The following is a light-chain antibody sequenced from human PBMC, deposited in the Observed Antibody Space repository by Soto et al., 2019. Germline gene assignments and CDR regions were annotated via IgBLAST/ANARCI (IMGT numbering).Light chain of an antibody. CDR2: EVS. J-gene: IGLJ1*01. V-gene: IGLV2-23*02. CDR3: SSNAGTTPYV. Sequence: QSVLTQPASVSGSPGQSITISCTGTRSDVGSYNLVSWYQQHPGKAPKLMIYEVSERPSGVSNRFSGSKSGNTASLTISGLQAEDEADYYCSSNAGTTPYVFGTGTKVTVL. CDR1: RSDVGSYNL.